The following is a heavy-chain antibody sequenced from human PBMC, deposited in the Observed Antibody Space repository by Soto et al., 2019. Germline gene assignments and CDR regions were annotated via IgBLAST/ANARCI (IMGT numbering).Heavy chain of an antibody. V-gene: IGHV3-15*07. CDR3: TTGSVEGV. CDR1: GFTFYNSW. D-gene: IGHD2-15*01. Sequence: EVQLVESGGGLVKPGGSLRLSCAASGFTFYNSWMNWVRQAPGKGLEWVGRIKRNSDGGRTDYAAPVKGRFTISRDDSENMLYLQINSLKTEDTAVYYGTTGSVEGVWGQGTTVSVSS. CDR2: IKRNSDGGRT. J-gene: IGHJ6*02.